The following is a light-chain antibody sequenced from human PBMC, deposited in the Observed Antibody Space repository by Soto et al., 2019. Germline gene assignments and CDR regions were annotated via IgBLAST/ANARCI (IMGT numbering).Light chain of an antibody. CDR3: TSYTTTSTVI. CDR1: SSDVGGYNY. CDR2: DVN. J-gene: IGLJ2*01. V-gene: IGLV2-14*03. Sequence: QSALTQPASVSGSPGQSITISCTGTSSDVGGYNYVSWYQQHPGKAPKLLIYDVNTRPSGVSNRFSGSKSGNTASLTISWLQAEDEADYYCTSYTTTSTVIFGGGTKLTVL.